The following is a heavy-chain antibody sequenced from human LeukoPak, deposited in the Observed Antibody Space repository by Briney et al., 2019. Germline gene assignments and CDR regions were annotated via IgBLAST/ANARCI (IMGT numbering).Heavy chain of an antibody. CDR1: GGSISSYY. Sequence: SETLSLTCTVSGGSISSYYWSWIRQPAGKGLEWIGRIYTSGSTNYNPSLKSRVTVSVDTSKNQFSLKLRSVTAADTAVYYCARDQYYYGSGSLHMDVWGKGTTVTISS. J-gene: IGHJ6*03. D-gene: IGHD3-10*01. CDR3: ARDQYYYGSGSLHMDV. CDR2: IYTSGST. V-gene: IGHV4-4*07.